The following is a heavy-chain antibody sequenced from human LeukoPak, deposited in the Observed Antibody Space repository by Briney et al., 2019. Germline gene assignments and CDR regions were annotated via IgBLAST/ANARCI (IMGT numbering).Heavy chain of an antibody. Sequence: RSLRLSCAASGFTFSSYAMHWVRQAPGKGLEWVAVISYDGSNKYYADSVKGQFTISRDNAKNSLYLQMNSLRAEDTAVYYCARDRLGSYYASVDYWGQGTLVTVSS. D-gene: IGHD1-26*01. CDR3: ARDRLGSYYASVDY. V-gene: IGHV3-30-3*01. J-gene: IGHJ4*02. CDR1: GFTFSSYA. CDR2: ISYDGSNK.